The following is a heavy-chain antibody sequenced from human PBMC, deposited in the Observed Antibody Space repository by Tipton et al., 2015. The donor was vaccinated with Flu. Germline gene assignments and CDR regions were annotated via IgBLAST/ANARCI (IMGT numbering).Heavy chain of an antibody. CDR1: GFTLSNYW. CDR2: MKQDGNEK. Sequence: SLRLSCVATGFTLSNYWMAWVRQAPGKGLEWVANMKQDGNEKYYVNSVKGRFTISRDNAQNSLYLQMNSLRAEDTAIYYCARIMEGGSYFLDGFDIWGQGTMVTVSS. J-gene: IGHJ3*02. CDR3: ARIMEGGSYFLDGFDI. D-gene: IGHD1-26*01. V-gene: IGHV3-7*01.